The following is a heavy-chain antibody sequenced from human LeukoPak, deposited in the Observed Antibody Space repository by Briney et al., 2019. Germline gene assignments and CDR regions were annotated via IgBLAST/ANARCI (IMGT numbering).Heavy chain of an antibody. D-gene: IGHD2-8*01. CDR3: ARDNGNAFDI. V-gene: IGHV4-59*01. J-gene: IGHJ3*02. CDR1: GGSISSYN. Sequence: SETQIFTCTVSGGSISSYNWSWSRQPPGKGLEWIGYIYYSGSTNYNPSLKSRVTISVDTSKNQFSLKLSSVTAADTAVYYCARDNGNAFDIWGERTMVTVSS. CDR2: IYYSGST.